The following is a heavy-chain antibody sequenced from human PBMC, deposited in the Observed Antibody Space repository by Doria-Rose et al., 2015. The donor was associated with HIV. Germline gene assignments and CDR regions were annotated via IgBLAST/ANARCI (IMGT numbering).Heavy chain of an antibody. V-gene: IGHV4-59*01. CDR2: IFYTGST. J-gene: IGHJ4*02. D-gene: IGHD1-26*01. Sequence: QVQLQESGPGLVKPSETLSLTCSVSGGSISHYYWSWIRQPPGKGLEYIGDIFYTGSTNYSHSLKSRVSISIDTSKNKCSLRLSSVTAAATAVYYCARVLSGTCDYWGQGTRVTVSS. CDR3: ARVLSGTCDY. CDR1: GGSISHYY.